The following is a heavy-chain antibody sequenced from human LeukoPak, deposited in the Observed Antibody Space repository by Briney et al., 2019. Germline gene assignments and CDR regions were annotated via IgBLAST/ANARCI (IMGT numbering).Heavy chain of an antibody. CDR3: ARDLEGYSGYDSVY. CDR1: GFTFSSYA. Sequence: GGSLRLSCAASGFTFSSYAMHWVRQAPGKGLEWVAVIPYDGSNKYYADSVKGRFTISRDNSKNTLYLQMNSLRAEDTAVYYCARDLEGYSGYDSVYWGQGTLVTVSS. D-gene: IGHD5-12*01. J-gene: IGHJ4*02. CDR2: IPYDGSNK. V-gene: IGHV3-30*04.